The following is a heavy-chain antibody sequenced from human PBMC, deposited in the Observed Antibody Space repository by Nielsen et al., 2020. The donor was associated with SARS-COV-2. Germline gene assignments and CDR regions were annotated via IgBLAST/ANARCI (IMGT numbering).Heavy chain of an antibody. CDR3: ARAVVPRYYLDY. D-gene: IGHD2-21*01. J-gene: IGHJ4*02. CDR1: GFTFDDHG. Sequence: GGSLRLSCAASGFTFDDHGMTWVRQAPGKGLEWISYISGSGLTIYYADSVKGRFTISRDNAKNSLYLQMNGLRAEDTAVYYCARAVVPRYYLDYWGQGTLVSVSS. CDR2: ISGSGLTI. V-gene: IGHV3-48*03.